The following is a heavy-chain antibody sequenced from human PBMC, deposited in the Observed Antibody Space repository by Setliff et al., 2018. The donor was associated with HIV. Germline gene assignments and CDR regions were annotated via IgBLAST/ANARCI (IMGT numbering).Heavy chain of an antibody. CDR3: ARDLFTSGSDRSRQAGYYYYYYMDV. CDR1: GYTFTSYG. V-gene: IGHV1-18*01. Sequence: GASVKVSCKAFGYTFTSYGINWVRQAPGQGLEWMGWISTHSVYSVNKNYAQKFQGRVTLTTDTSTSTAYMELRSLRSDDTAVYYCARDLFTSGSDRSRQAGYYYYYYMDVWGKGTKVTVSS. CDR2: ISTHSVYSVNK. J-gene: IGHJ6*03. D-gene: IGHD3-10*01.